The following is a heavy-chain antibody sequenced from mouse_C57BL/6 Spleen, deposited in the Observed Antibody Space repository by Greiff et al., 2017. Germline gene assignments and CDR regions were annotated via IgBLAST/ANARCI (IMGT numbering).Heavy chain of an antibody. J-gene: IGHJ2*01. CDR2: ISYDGSN. V-gene: IGHV3-6*01. Sequence: VQLQQSEPGLVKPSQSLSLTCSVTGYSITSGYYWNWIRQFPGNKLEWMGYISYDGSNNYNPSLKNRISITRDTSKNQFFLKLNSVTTEDTATYYCARDRAYDGYLYYFDYWGQGTTRTVSS. CDR1: GYSITSGYY. D-gene: IGHD2-3*01. CDR3: ARDRAYDGYLYYFDY.